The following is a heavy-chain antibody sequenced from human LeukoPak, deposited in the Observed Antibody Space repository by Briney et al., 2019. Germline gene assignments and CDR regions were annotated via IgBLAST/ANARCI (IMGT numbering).Heavy chain of an antibody. Sequence: SETLSLTCTVSGGSISSYYWSWIRQPPGKGLEWIGYIYYSGSTNYNPSLKSRVTTSVDTSKNQFSLKLSSVTAADTAVYYCARGIAAAGPPLDYWGQGTLVTVSS. CDR3: ARGIAAAGPPLDY. CDR1: GGSISSYY. CDR2: IYYSGST. D-gene: IGHD6-13*01. V-gene: IGHV4-59*01. J-gene: IGHJ4*02.